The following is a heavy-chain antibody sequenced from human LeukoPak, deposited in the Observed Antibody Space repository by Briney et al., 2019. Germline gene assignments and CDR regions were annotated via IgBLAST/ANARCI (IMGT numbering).Heavy chain of an antibody. CDR1: GGSVSSGNYY. Sequence: PSETLSLTCTVSGGSVSSGNYYWGWIRQPPGKGLQWIGYIYYSGSTKYNPSLKSRVSISVDTSKNQFSLKLSSVTAADTAVYYCAGGAGAGYNLQPFDYWGQGTLVTVSS. J-gene: IGHJ4*02. V-gene: IGHV4-61*01. CDR3: AGGAGAGYNLQPFDY. CDR2: IYYSGST. D-gene: IGHD5-24*01.